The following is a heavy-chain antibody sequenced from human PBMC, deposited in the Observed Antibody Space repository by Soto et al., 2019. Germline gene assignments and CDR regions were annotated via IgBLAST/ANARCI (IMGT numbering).Heavy chain of an antibody. CDR2: IDHSGST. CDR1: GGSFSGYY. V-gene: IGHV4-34*01. J-gene: IGHJ4*02. Sequence: PSETLSLTCAVYGGSFSGYYWSWIRQPPGKGLEWIGEIDHSGSTNYNPFLKSRVTISVDTSKNQFSLKLSSATAADTAVYYCRGNFDATRHGHYEFDDWGQGTLVPVAS. D-gene: IGHD4-17*01. CDR3: RGNFDATRHGHYEFDD.